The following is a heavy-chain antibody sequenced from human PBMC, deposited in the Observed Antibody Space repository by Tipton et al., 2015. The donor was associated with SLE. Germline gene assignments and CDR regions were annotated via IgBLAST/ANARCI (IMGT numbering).Heavy chain of an antibody. J-gene: IGHJ6*03. Sequence: TLSLTCTVSGGSISSHYWSWIRQPPGKGLEWIGYIYYSGSTNYNPSLKSRVTISVDTSKNQFSLKLSSVTAADTAVYYCARLTNGDYYYYYYYMDVWGQGTTVTVSS. V-gene: IGHV4-59*11. D-gene: IGHD2-21*01. CDR2: IYYSGST. CDR1: GGSISSHY. CDR3: ARLTNGDYYYYYYYMDV.